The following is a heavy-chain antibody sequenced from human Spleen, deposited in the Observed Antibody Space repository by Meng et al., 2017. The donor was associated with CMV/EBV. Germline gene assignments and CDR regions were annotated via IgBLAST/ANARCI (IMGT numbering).Heavy chain of an antibody. CDR2: IKQDGSEK. D-gene: IGHD3-22*01. J-gene: IGHJ4*02. CDR3: ARGPKYYYDSSGYHPGYYFDY. V-gene: IGHV3-7*04. Sequence: GESLKISCVASGFTFSSYVMHWVRQAPGKGLEWVANIKQDGSEKYYVDSVKGRFTISRDNAKNSLYLQMNSLRAEDTAVYYCARGPKYYYDSSGYHPGYYFDYWGQGTLVTVSS. CDR1: GFTFSSYV.